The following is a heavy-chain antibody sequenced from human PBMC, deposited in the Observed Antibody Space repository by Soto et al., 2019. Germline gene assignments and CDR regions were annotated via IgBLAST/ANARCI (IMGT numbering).Heavy chain of an antibody. Sequence: SVKVSCEASGGTFSSYAISWVRQAPGQGLEWMGGIIPIFGTANYAQKFQGRVTITADESTSTAYMELSSLRSEDTAVYYCARESEGSDSSGYADYWGQGTLVTVSS. CDR1: GGTFSSYA. CDR3: ARESEGSDSSGYADY. CDR2: IIPIFGTA. J-gene: IGHJ4*02. V-gene: IGHV1-69*01. D-gene: IGHD3-22*01.